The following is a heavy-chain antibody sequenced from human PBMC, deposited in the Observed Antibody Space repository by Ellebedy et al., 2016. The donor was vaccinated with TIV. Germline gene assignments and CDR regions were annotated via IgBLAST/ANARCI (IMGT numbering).Heavy chain of an antibody. CDR3: AKVWGYYDSSPKYFQH. CDR1: GFTFSSYA. D-gene: IGHD3-22*01. V-gene: IGHV3-23*01. Sequence: PGGSLRLSCAASGFTFSSYAMSWVRQAPGKGLEWVSAISGSGGSTYYADSVKGRFTISRDNSKNTQYLQMNSLRAEDTAIYYCAKVWGYYDSSPKYFQHWGQGTLVTVSS. J-gene: IGHJ1*01. CDR2: ISGSGGST.